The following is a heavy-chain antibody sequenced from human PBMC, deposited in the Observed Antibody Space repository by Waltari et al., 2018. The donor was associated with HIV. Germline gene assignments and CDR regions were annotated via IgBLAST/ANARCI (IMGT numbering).Heavy chain of an antibody. D-gene: IGHD3-9*01. J-gene: IGHJ4*02. Sequence: EVQLLESGGGLVQPGGSLRLSCAASGFTFSSYAMSWVRQAPGKGLEWVSSISGSGGSKYYADSVKGRFTIARDNSKNTLYLQMNSLRAEDTAVYYCAKYATYFDWFIAYYVDYWGQGTLFTVSS. CDR1: GFTFSSYA. CDR2: ISGSGGSK. CDR3: AKYATYFDWFIAYYVDY. V-gene: IGHV3-23*01.